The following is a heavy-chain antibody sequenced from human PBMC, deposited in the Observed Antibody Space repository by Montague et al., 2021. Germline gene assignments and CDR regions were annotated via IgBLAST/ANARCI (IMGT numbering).Heavy chain of an antibody. CDR2: MFYGVAT. Sequence: SETLSLTCTVSSGSIFHAHWSWVRQPPGKGLEWLGSMFYGVATSNNPSLKSRVTMSIDTSTTQFSLKLSFVTAADTAVYYCAKQDYFVSGTSYKGIDPWGQGILVTVSS. CDR3: AKQDYFVSGTSYKGIDP. J-gene: IGHJ5*02. D-gene: IGHD3-10*01. V-gene: IGHV4-59*08. CDR1: SGSIFHAH.